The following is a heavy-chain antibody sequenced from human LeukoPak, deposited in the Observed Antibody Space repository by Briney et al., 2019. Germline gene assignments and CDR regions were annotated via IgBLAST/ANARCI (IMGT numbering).Heavy chain of an antibody. CDR1: GYTSTSYA. CDR3: AREGCSSTSCYDFDY. CDR2: INTNTGNP. Sequence: ASVKVSCKASGYTSTSYAMNWVRQAPGQGLEWMGWINTNTGNPTYAQGFTGRFVFSLDTSVSTAYLQISSLKAEDTAVYYCAREGCSSTSCYDFDYWGQGTLVTVSS. J-gene: IGHJ4*02. V-gene: IGHV7-4-1*02. D-gene: IGHD2-2*01.